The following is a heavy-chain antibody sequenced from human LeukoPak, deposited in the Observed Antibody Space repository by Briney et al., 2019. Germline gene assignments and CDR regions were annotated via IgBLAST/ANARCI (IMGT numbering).Heavy chain of an antibody. CDR1: GYTFTSYG. V-gene: IGHV1-18*01. D-gene: IGHD2-8*02. CDR2: ISAYNGNT. J-gene: IGHJ4*02. Sequence: ASVKVSCKASGYTFTSYGISWVRQAPGQGLEWMGWISAYNGNTNYAQKLQGRVTMTTDTSTSTAYMELRSLRSDDTAVYYCARAIELVLSYKFDYWGQGTLVTVSS. CDR3: ARAIELVLSYKFDY.